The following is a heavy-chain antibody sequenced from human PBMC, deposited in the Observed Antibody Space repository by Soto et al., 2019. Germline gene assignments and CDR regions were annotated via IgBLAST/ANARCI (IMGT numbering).Heavy chain of an antibody. J-gene: IGHJ5*02. Sequence: ASVKVSCKASGGTFSSYAISWVRQAPGQGLEWMGGIIPIFGTANYAQKFQGRVTITADESTSTAYMELSSLRSEDTAVYYCARERTGSSSWYGFDPWGQGTLVTVSS. CDR2: IIPIFGTA. D-gene: IGHD6-13*01. CDR1: GGTFSSYA. CDR3: ARERTGSSSWYGFDP. V-gene: IGHV1-69*13.